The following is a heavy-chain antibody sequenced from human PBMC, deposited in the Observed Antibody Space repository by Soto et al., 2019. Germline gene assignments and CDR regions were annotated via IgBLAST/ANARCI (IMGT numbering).Heavy chain of an antibody. Sequence: EVQLVESGGGLVQPGGSLRLSCAASGFTFSRYWMSWVRQAPGKGLEWVANIKQDGSEKYYVDSVKGRFTISRDNAKNSLYLQMNSLRAEDTAVYYCARSPDWGLDYWGQGTLVTVSS. V-gene: IGHV3-7*01. J-gene: IGHJ4*02. D-gene: IGHD7-27*01. CDR1: GFTFSRYW. CDR3: ARSPDWGLDY. CDR2: IKQDGSEK.